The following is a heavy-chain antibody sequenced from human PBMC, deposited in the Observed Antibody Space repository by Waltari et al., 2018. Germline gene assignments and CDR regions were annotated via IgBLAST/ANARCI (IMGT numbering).Heavy chain of an antibody. J-gene: IGHJ3*01. CDR2: VSYSGAT. D-gene: IGHD5-12*01. CDR1: GVSITSNRHY. CDR3: ATYIGASVGTAAFDV. V-gene: IGHV4-39*01. Sequence: QLQLQESGPGLVKPSETLSLTCSVSGVSITSNRHYWGWIRQPPGQGLEWIGTVSYSGATYTSPSLESRVTVSRDTSKNQLSLKLVSVTAAETAVYYCATYIGASVGTAAFDVWGQGAMVTVSS.